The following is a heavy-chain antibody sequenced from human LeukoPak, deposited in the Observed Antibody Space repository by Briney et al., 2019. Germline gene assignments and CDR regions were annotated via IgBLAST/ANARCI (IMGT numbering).Heavy chain of an antibody. CDR2: ISYDGSNK. Sequence: HPGKSLRLSCAASGFTFSSYAMHWVRQAPGKGLEWVAVISYDGSNKYYADSVKGRFTISRDNSKNTLYLQMNSLRAEDTAVYYCARDPGDGYNFNYYYGMDVWGQGTTVTVSS. J-gene: IGHJ6*02. D-gene: IGHD5-24*01. CDR1: GFTFSSYA. V-gene: IGHV3-30-3*01. CDR3: ARDPGDGYNFNYYYGMDV.